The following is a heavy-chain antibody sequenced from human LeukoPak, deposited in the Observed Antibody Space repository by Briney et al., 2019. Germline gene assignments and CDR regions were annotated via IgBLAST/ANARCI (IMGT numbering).Heavy chain of an antibody. D-gene: IGHD4-23*01. CDR2: ISCSGGST. V-gene: IGHV3-23*01. CDR3: AKDRVDYGGWFDH. J-gene: IGHJ5*02. Sequence: GGSLRLSCAASGFTFSSYAMSWVRQAPGKGVEWVSAISCSGGSTYYSASVKGRFTISRYNSKNTLYLQMTSLRAEDTAVYYCAKDRVDYGGWFDHWGQGTLVTVSS. CDR1: GFTFSSYA.